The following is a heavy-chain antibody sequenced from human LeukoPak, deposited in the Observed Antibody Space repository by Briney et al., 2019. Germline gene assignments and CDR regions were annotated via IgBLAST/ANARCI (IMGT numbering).Heavy chain of an antibody. CDR2: ISGSGGTT. D-gene: IGHD3-10*01. Sequence: GGSLRLSCAASGFTFSSYAMYWVRQAPGKGLEWASAISGSGGTTYYADSVKGRFTISRDNSKNTLYLQMNSLRAEDTAVYYCARSYYYGSGSYYQSDYYYYYGMDVWGQGTTVTVSS. V-gene: IGHV3-23*01. CDR1: GFTFSSYA. CDR3: ARSYYYGSGSYYQSDYYYYYGMDV. J-gene: IGHJ6*02.